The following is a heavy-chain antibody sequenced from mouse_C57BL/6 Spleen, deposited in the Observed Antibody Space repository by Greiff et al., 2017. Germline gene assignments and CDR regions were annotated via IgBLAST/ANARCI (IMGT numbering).Heavy chain of an antibody. Sequence: QVQLQQPGAELVMPGASVKLSCKASGYTFTSYWMHWVKQRPGQGLEWIGEILPGSGSTNYNEKFKGKATFTADTSSNTAYMQLSSLTTEDSAIYYCAREDTGHFDYWGQGTTLTVSS. CDR1: GYTFTSYW. CDR3: AREDTGHFDY. D-gene: IGHD4-1*01. J-gene: IGHJ2*01. CDR2: ILPGSGST. V-gene: IGHV1-9*01.